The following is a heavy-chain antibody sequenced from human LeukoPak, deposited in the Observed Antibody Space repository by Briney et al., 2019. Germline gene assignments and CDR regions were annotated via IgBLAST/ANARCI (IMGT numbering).Heavy chain of an antibody. J-gene: IGHJ4*02. V-gene: IGHV1-69*13. CDR1: GCTFSSYA. CDR3: AREGAPLGLRLGEFYY. D-gene: IGHD3-16*01. Sequence: GASVKVSCKASGCTFSSYAISWVRQAPGQGLEWMGGIIPIFGTADYAQKFQGRVTITADESTSTAYMELSSLRSEDTAVYYCAREGAPLGLRLGEFYYWGQGTLVTVSS. CDR2: IIPIFGTA.